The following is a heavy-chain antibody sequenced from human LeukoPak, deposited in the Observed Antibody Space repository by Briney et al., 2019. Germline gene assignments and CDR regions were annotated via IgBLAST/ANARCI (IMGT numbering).Heavy chain of an antibody. CDR3: ASNIAVAATGY. J-gene: IGHJ4*02. Sequence: PGGSLRLSCAASGFTFSSYSMNRVRQAPGKGLEWVSSISSSGSYIYYADSVKGRFTISRDNAKNSLYLQMNSLRAEDTAVYYCASNIAVAATGYWGQGTLVTVSS. V-gene: IGHV3-21*01. CDR2: ISSSGSYI. D-gene: IGHD6-19*01. CDR1: GFTFSSYS.